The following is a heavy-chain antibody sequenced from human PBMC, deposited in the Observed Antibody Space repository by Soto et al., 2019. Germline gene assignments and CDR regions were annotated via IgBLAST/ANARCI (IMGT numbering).Heavy chain of an antibody. CDR2: IVVGSGNT. J-gene: IGHJ4*02. Sequence: ASVKVSCKASGFTFTSSAMQWVRQARGQRLEWIGWIVVGSGNTNYAQKFQERVTITRDMSTSTAYMELSSLRSEDTAVYYCAARGALYCSGGSCYGGFDYWGQGTLVTVSS. CDR3: AARGALYCSGGSCYGGFDY. CDR1: GFTFTSSA. V-gene: IGHV1-58*02. D-gene: IGHD2-15*01.